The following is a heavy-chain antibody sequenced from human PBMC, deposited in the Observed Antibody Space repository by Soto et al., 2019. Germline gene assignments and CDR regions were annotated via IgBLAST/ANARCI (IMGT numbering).Heavy chain of an antibody. Sequence: QMQLQESGSGLVKPSQTLSLTCAVSGASVSSGAYSWSWIRQPPGKGLEWIGYIYHSESTYYNPSLKSQVTISIEQSKNQFSLKLSSVTAADTAVYYCARGGVGDYFDYWGRRTLVTVSS. CDR3: ARGGVGDYFDY. V-gene: IGHV4-30-2*01. J-gene: IGHJ4*02. CDR1: GASVSSGAYS. D-gene: IGHD1-26*01. CDR2: IYHSEST.